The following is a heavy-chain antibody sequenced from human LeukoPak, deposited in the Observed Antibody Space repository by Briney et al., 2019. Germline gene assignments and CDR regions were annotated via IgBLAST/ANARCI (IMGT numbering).Heavy chain of an antibody. CDR1: GFTFSDYY. CDR3: ARDLGGSGRYNWFDP. Sequence: PGGSLRLSCAASGFTFSDYYMSWIRQAPGKGLEWVSYISSSGSTIYYADSVQGRFTISRDNAKNSLYLQMSSLRAEDTAVYYCARDLGGSGRYNWFDPWGQGTLVTVSS. J-gene: IGHJ5*02. CDR2: ISSSGSTI. V-gene: IGHV3-11*01. D-gene: IGHD3-10*01.